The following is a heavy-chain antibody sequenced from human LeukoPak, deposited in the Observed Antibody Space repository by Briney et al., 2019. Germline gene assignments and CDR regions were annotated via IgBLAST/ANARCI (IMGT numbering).Heavy chain of an antibody. CDR2: IHYSGTT. J-gene: IGHJ3*02. D-gene: IGHD4-17*01. CDR3: AKLTTVTRAFEI. Sequence: TSETLSLTCTASGGSISSYDSYWSWIRQHPGKGLEWIGYIHYSGTTYYDPSSPLKSRVTISVDTSKNQFSLKLNSVTVADTAVYFCAKLTTVTRAFEIWAQGTMVTVSS. CDR1: GGSISSYDSY. V-gene: IGHV4-31*03.